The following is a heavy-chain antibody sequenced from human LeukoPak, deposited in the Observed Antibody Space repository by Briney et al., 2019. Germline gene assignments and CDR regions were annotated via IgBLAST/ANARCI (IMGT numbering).Heavy chain of an antibody. CDR3: AREVVLVGWLGYYMDV. D-gene: IGHD3-3*01. Sequence: PSETLSLTCTVSGGSISSYYWSWIRQSPGKGLVWIGYIYNSGSTNYNPSLKSRVTISVDTSKNQFSLKLTSVTAADTAVYYCAREVVLVGWLGYYMDVWGKGTTVTVSS. CDR1: GGSISSYY. J-gene: IGHJ6*03. V-gene: IGHV4-59*01. CDR2: IYNSGST.